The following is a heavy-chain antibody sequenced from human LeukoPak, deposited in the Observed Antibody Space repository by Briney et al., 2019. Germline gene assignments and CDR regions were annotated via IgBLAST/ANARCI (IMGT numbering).Heavy chain of an antibody. J-gene: IGHJ4*02. V-gene: IGHV4-59*01. CDR2: IYYSGST. D-gene: IGHD6-13*01. CDR1: GGSISSYY. CDR3: ARARAAAAGTRMPFDY. Sequence: SETLSLTCTVSGGSISSYYWSWIRQPPGKGLEWIGYIYYSGSTNYNPSLKSRVTISVDTSKNQFPLKLSSVTAADTAVYYCARARAAAAGTRMPFDYWGQGTLVTVSS.